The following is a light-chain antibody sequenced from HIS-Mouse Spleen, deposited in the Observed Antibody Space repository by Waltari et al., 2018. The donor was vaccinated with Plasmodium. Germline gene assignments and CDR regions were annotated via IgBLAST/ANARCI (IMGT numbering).Light chain of an antibody. CDR1: QTLLHSNGYNY. CDR2: LGS. V-gene: IGKV2-28*01. Sequence: DLVMTQPPLSLPVTPGEPASPSSRSSQTLLHSNGYNYLDWYLQKPGQSPQLVIYLGSNRASGVPDRFSGSGSGTDFTLKISRVEAEDVGVYYCMQALQTPLTFGGGTKVEIK. CDR3: MQALQTPLT. J-gene: IGKJ4*01.